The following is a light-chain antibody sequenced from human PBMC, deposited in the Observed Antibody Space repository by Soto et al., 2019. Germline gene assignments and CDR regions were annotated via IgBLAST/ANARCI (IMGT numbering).Light chain of an antibody. CDR2: EVS. J-gene: IGLJ2*01. Sequence: QSVLTQPASVSGSLGQSITISCTGTSSDVGGYNYVSWYQQHPDKAPKLMIYEVSNRPSGVSNRFSGSKSGNTASLTISGLQAEDEADYFCSSYTSGSTPVVFGGGTQLTVL. CDR1: SSDVGGYNY. CDR3: SSYTSGSTPVV. V-gene: IGLV2-14*01.